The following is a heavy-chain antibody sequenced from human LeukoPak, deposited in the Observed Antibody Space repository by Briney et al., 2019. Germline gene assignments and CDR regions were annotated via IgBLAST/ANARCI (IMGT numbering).Heavy chain of an antibody. J-gene: IGHJ6*03. D-gene: IGHD6-6*01. V-gene: IGHV1-2*02. CDR2: INPNSGGT. CDR3: ARDGVGSSSRYYYYYYYRDV. CDR1: GYTFTGYY. Sequence: ASVKVSCKASGYTFTGYYMHWARQAPGQGLEWMGWINPNSGGTNYAQKFQGRVTMTRDTSISTAYMELSRLRSDDTAVYYCARDGVGSSSRYYYYYYYRDVWGKGTTVTVSS.